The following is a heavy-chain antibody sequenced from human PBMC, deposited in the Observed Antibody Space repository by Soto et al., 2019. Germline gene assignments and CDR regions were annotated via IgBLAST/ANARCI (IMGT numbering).Heavy chain of an antibody. J-gene: IGHJ4*02. CDR2: ISYDGTYK. CDR1: GLTFSSYG. D-gene: IGHD6-13*01. Sequence: QVQLVESGGGVVQPGRSLRLSCVASGLTFSSYGMHWVRQVPGKGLEWVAVISYDGTYKHYADSVKGRFTISRDNYKNTLYLQMNSLRVEDTAMYYCAKDRPNSSRWPDHWGQGTLVTVSS. V-gene: IGHV3-30*18. CDR3: AKDRPNSSRWPDH.